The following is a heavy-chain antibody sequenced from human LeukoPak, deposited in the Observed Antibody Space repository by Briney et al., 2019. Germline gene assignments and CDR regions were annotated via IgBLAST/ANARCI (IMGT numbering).Heavy chain of an antibody. J-gene: IGHJ4*02. D-gene: IGHD6-13*01. CDR3: AKDKRMAAAGTFDY. CDR2: ISWNSGSI. CDR1: GFTFDDYA. V-gene: IGHV3-9*01. Sequence: GRSLRLSCAASGFTFDDYAMHWVRQAPGKGLEWVSGISWNSGSIGYADSVKGRFTISRDNAKNSLYLQMNSLRDEDTALYYCAKDKRMAAAGTFDYWGQGTLVTVSS.